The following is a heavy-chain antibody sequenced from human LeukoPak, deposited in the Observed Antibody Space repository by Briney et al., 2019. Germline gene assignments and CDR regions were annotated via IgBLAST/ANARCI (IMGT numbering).Heavy chain of an antibody. J-gene: IGHJ4*02. Sequence: SETLSLPCPVYGGSFSGYSWSWIRQPPGKGLEWIGEINHSGSTNYNPSLKSRVTISVDTSKNQFSLKLSSVTAADTAVYYCARGRRWLQSFFDYWGQGTLVTVSS. CDR2: INHSGST. CDR3: ARGRRWLQSFFDY. V-gene: IGHV4-34*01. D-gene: IGHD5-24*01. CDR1: GGSFSGYS.